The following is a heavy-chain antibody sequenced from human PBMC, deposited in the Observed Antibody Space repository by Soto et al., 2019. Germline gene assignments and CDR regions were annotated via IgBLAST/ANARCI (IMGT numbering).Heavy chain of an antibody. J-gene: IGHJ4*02. CDR1: GYTFTDFG. V-gene: IGHV1-18*01. CDR2: ISAYNGNT. Sequence: ASVKVSCKASGYTFTDFGISWVRQAPGQGLEWMGWISAYNGNTNYAHKVQDRVTITTDTSTSTAYMELRNLTPDDTAVYFCARDSGNLGNWAYFLDYWGQGTLVTVSS. D-gene: IGHD7-27*01. CDR3: ARDSGNLGNWAYFLDY.